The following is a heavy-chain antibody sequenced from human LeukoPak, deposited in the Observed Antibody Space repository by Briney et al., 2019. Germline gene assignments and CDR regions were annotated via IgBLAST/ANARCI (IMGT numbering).Heavy chain of an antibody. Sequence: PGGSLRLSCAASGFTFSSYGMHWVRQAQGKGLEWVAVTSYDGSNKYYADSVKGRFTISRDNSKNTLYLQMNSLRAEDTAVYYCAKEANIVVVPAARYYYGMDVWGKGTTVTVSS. D-gene: IGHD2-2*01. CDR3: AKEANIVVVPAARYYYGMDV. CDR1: GFTFSSYG. J-gene: IGHJ6*04. CDR2: TSYDGSNK. V-gene: IGHV3-30*18.